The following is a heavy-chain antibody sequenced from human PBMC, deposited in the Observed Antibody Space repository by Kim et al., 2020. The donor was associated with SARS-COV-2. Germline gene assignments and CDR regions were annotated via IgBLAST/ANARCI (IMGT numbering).Heavy chain of an antibody. CDR1: GDSVSSNSAA. D-gene: IGHD1-7*01. V-gene: IGHV6-1*01. Sequence: SQTLSLTCAISGDSVSSNSAAWNWIRQSPSRGLEWLGRTYYRSKWYNDYAVSVKSRITINPDTSKNQFSLQLNSVTPEDTAVYYCARVSPELELHFIQAWDYYYYGMDVWGQGTTVTVSS. CDR3: ARVSPELELHFIQAWDYYYYGMDV. J-gene: IGHJ6*02. CDR2: TYYRSKWYN.